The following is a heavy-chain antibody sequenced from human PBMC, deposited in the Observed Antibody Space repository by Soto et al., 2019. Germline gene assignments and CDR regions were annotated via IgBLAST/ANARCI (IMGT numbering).Heavy chain of an antibody. D-gene: IGHD5-12*01. Sequence: ASVKVSCKASGYTFTSYGISWVRHAPGQGLEWMGWISAYNGNTNYAQKLQGRVTMTTDTSTSTAYMELRSLRSDDTAVYDGARVTKISGEFDPWGQGTLVNVAS. V-gene: IGHV1-18*01. J-gene: IGHJ5*02. CDR3: ARVTKISGEFDP. CDR2: ISAYNGNT. CDR1: GYTFTSYG.